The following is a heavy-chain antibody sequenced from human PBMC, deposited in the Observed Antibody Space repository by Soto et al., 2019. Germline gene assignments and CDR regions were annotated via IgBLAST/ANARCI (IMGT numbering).Heavy chain of an antibody. Sequence: GESLKISCRGSGYSFSTYWIAWVRQVPGKGLEWMGIIFPGDSDTIYSPAFQGQVTISADKSSNTAYLQWRSLKASDTAMYYCARQGIRRFCSNDVCRYYFDFWGQGTPVNVSS. CDR2: IFPGDSDT. CDR1: GYSFSTYW. CDR3: ARQGIRRFCSNDVCRYYFDF. J-gene: IGHJ4*02. D-gene: IGHD2-8*01. V-gene: IGHV5-51*01.